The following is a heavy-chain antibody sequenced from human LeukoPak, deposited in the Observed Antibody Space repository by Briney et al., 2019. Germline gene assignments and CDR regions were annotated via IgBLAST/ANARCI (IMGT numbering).Heavy chain of an antibody. J-gene: IGHJ5*02. CDR1: GGSISSGGYY. D-gene: IGHD2-15*01. CDR3: ARGIVNWFDP. CDR2: IYYSGST. V-gene: IGHV4-31*03. Sequence: SETLSLPCTVSGGSISSGGYYWSWIRQHPGKGLEWIGYIYYSGSTYYNPSLKSRVTISVDTSKNQFSLKLSSVTAADTAVYYCARGIVNWFDPWGQGTLVTVSS.